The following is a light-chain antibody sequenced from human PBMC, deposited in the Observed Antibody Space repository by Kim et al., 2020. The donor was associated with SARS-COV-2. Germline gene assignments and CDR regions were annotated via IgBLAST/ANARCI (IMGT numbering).Light chain of an antibody. J-gene: IGKJ1*01. Sequence: SPGERATLSCGASESLSSNYLAWYQQKPGQAPRLLIYGSSSRATGISDRFSGSGSGTEFTLTISRLEPEDFAVYYCQQYHSSPRTFGQGTKVEIK. CDR2: GSS. V-gene: IGKV3-20*01. CDR1: ESLSSNY. CDR3: QQYHSSPRT.